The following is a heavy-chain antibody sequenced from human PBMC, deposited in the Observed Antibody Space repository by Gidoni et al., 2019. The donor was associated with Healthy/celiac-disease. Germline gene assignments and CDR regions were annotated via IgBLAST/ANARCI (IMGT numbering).Heavy chain of an antibody. D-gene: IGHD3-16*01. CDR3: TTDRCNPMITPIMCEAGMDV. V-gene: IGHV3-15*01. CDR2: IKSKTDGGTT. CDR1: GFTFSDAW. J-gene: IGHJ6*02. Sequence: EVQLVESVGGLLKPGGSLILSCAASGFTFSDAWMSWVRQAPGKGLEWVGHIKSKTDGGTTNYAAPVKGRFTISRDDSKNTLYLQMNSLKTEDTAVYYCTTDRCNPMITPIMCEAGMDVWGQGTTVTVSS.